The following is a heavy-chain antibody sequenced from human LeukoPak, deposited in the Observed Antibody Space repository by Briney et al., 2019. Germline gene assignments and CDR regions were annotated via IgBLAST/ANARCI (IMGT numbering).Heavy chain of an antibody. CDR3: ARHLSYCNGNNCYSAFFDY. CDR2: IYYSGST. Sequence: SETLSLTCTVSGGSFNSYYWSWIRQPPGKGLEWIGYIYYSGSTDYNPSLKSRVTISVDMSKNQFSLKLSSVTAADTAVYYCARHLSYCNGNNCYSAFFDYWGQGTLVTVSS. V-gene: IGHV4-59*08. CDR1: GGSFNSYY. J-gene: IGHJ4*02. D-gene: IGHD2-15*01.